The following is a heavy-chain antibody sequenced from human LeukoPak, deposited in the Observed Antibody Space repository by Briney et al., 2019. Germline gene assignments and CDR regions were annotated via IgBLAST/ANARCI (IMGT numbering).Heavy chain of an antibody. J-gene: IGHJ4*02. D-gene: IGHD3-10*01. CDR1: GFIFSDYY. Sequence: GGSLRLSCAASGFIFSDYYMTWIRQAPGKGLEWISHIGSSGSTIYYADSMKGRFTISRDNTKKSLYLQMNSLRAEDTAVYYCARALWLGEGFFDCWGQGTPVTVSS. CDR3: ARALWLGEGFFDC. V-gene: IGHV3-11*04. CDR2: IGSSGSTI.